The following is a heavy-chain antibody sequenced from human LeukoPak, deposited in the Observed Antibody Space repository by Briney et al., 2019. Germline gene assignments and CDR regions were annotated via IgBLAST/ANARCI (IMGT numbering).Heavy chain of an antibody. J-gene: IGHJ6*02. CDR2: ISTSGSAI. V-gene: IGHV3-48*02. CDR1: GFSFSSYS. CDR3: ARTGGMDV. Sequence: GGSLRLSCAASGFSFSSYSMNWVRQAPGKGLEWVSHISTSGSAIYYAASVKGRFTISRDNARNSLYLQMNSLRDEDTALYYCARTGGMDVWGQGTTVIVSS.